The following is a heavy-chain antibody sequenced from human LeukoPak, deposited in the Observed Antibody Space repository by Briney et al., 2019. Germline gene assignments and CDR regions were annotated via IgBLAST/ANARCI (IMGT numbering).Heavy chain of an antibody. V-gene: IGHV3-NL1*01. CDR2: IYSGGST. CDR1: TFTFSRDG. CDR3: TTEGGFWGYHALDL. D-gene: IGHD7-27*01. Sequence: GGSLRLSCAASTFTFSRDGMHWVRQAPGKGLEWVSVIYSGGSTYYADSVKGRFTISRDNSKSTLYLQMNSLNTEDTAVYFCTTEGGFWGYHALDLWGRGTTVTVSS. J-gene: IGHJ3*01.